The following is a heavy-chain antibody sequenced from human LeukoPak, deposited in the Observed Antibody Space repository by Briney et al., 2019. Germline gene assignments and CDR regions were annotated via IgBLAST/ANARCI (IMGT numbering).Heavy chain of an antibody. V-gene: IGHV1-3*01. D-gene: IGHD2-2*01. CDR1: GYTFTSYA. CDR3: ARSWRIVVVPAAMANNWFDP. CDR2: INAGNGNT. Sequence: GASVKVSCKASGYTFTSYAMHWVRQAPGQRLEWMGWINAGNGNTKYSQKFQGRVTITRDTSASTAYMELSSLRSEDTAVYYCARSWRIVVVPAAMANNWFDPWGQGTLVTASS. J-gene: IGHJ5*02.